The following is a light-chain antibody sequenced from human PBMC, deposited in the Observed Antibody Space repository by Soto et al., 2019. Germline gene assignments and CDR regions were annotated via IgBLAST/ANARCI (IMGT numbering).Light chain of an antibody. CDR2: KVS. CDR3: MQGTHWPIT. V-gene: IGKV2-30*01. J-gene: IGKJ4*01. CDR1: QSLLYSDGNIY. Sequence: DVLMAQSPLSLPVTLGQPASISCRSSQSLLYSDGNIYLNWFHQRPGQSPRRLIYKVSNRDSGVPDRFSGSGSGTDFTLKISRVEAEDVGVYYCMQGTHWPITFGGGTKVEIK.